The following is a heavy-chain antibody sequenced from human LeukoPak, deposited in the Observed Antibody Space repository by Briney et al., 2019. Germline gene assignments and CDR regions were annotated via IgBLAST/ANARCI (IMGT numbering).Heavy chain of an antibody. D-gene: IGHD2/OR15-2a*01. V-gene: IGHV3-23*01. J-gene: IGHJ4*02. CDR2: ISNNGGRT. CDR1: GISFGSNT. CDR3: ARDEDTSALSEY. Sequence: GGSLRLSCAGSGISFGSNTMSWVRQAPGRGLEWVSAISNNGGRTDYADSVKGRFTISRDNSKSTLYLHMDSLRADDTAVYYCARDEDTSALSEYWGQGTLVTVSS.